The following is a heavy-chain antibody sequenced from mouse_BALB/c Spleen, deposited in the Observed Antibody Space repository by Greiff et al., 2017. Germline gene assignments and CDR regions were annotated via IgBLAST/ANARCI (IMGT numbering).Heavy chain of an antibody. CDR3: TRAYYGKDYAMDY. D-gene: IGHD2-10*01. CDR2: IYPGNSDT. Sequence: VQLQQSGTVLARPGASVKMSCKASGYTFTSYWMHWVKQRPGQGLEWIGAIYPGNSDTSYNQKFKGKAKLTAVTSTSTAYMELSSLTNEDSAVYYCTRAYYGKDYAMDYWGQGTSVTVSS. J-gene: IGHJ4*01. V-gene: IGHV1-5*01. CDR1: GYTFTSYW.